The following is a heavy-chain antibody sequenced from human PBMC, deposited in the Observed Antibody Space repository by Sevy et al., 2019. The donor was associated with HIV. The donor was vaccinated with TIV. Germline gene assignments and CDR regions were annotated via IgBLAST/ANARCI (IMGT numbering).Heavy chain of an antibody. J-gene: IGHJ4*02. CDR1: GFTSSNYG. V-gene: IGHV3-33*01. CDR2: IWNDGSNK. D-gene: IGHD3-22*01. CDR3: ARGGDFNDRSAKRDFDY. Sequence: GGSLRLSCAASGFTSSNYGMHWVRQAPGKGLEWVAVIWNDGSNKYYADSVKGRFTISRSNSKNTLYLQMNSLRVEDTAVCFCARGGDFNDRSAKRDFDYWGQGTLVTVSS.